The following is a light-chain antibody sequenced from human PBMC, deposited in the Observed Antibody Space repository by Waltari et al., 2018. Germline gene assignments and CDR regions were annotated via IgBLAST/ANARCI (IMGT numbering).Light chain of an antibody. CDR2: GAS. CDR1: QSVDNN. CDR3: QQYNNWPWT. V-gene: IGKV3-15*01. J-gene: IGKJ1*01. Sequence: EVLMTQSPATLSVSPGERATLSCRASQSVDNNLAWYQQKNGQAPRLLIYGASTRATGVPASLSGSASGTEFTLTISNLQSADFAVYVCQQYNNWPWTFGQGTRVEI.